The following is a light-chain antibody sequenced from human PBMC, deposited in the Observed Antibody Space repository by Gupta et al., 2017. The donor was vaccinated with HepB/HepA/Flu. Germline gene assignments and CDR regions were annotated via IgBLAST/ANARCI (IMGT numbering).Light chain of an antibody. V-gene: IGLV3-21*03. CDR3: QVWDSSSEHVV. CDR2: GDG. Sequence: SCVLTQPPSVSVAPGMTARITCGGNNIGGKSVQWYQQKAGQAPALVVYGDGDRPSGIPERFSGSNSGNTATLTITRVEAGDEADYYCQVWDSSSEHVVFGGGTKLTVL. J-gene: IGLJ2*01. CDR1: NIGGKS.